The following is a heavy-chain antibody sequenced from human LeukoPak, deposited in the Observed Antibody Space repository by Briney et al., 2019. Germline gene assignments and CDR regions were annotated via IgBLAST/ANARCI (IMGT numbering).Heavy chain of an antibody. J-gene: IGHJ5*02. D-gene: IGHD2-15*01. CDR1: GGTFSSYA. V-gene: IGHV1-69*13. CDR3: AKARYCSGGTCPERFDP. Sequence: ASVKVSCKASGGTFSSYAISWVRQAPGQGLEWMGGIIPIFGTANYAQKFQGRGTITADESTSTAFMELSSLRSEDTAIYYCAKARYCSGGTCPERFDPRGQGTLVTVSS. CDR2: IIPIFGTA.